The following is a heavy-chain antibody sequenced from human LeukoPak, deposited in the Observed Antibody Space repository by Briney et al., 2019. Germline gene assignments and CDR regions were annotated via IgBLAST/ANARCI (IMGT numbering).Heavy chain of an antibody. CDR1: EFSLSNYE. D-gene: IGHD3-16*01. CDR3: AREGITGFDY. CDR2: ISSSSSTI. J-gene: IGHJ4*02. Sequence: PGGSLRLSCAVSEFSLSNYEMNWVRQAPGKGLEWVSYISSSSSTIYYADSVKGRFTISRDNAKSSLYLQMNSLRDEDTAVYYCAREGITGFDYWGQGTLVTVSS. V-gene: IGHV3-48*02.